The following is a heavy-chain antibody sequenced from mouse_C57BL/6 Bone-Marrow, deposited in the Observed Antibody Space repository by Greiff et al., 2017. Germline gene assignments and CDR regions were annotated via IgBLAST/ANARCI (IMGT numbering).Heavy chain of an antibody. D-gene: IGHD2-1*01. CDR2: IDPSDSYT. CDR3: ARPWGN. J-gene: IGHJ3*01. CDR1: GYTFPSYW. V-gene: IGHV1-50*01. Sequence: VQLQQPGAELVKPGASVKLSCKASGYTFPSYWMQWVKQRPGQGLEWIGEIDPSDSYTNYTQKFKGKATLTVDTASSTAYMQLSSLTSEDSAVYYCARPWGNGGQGTLVTGSA.